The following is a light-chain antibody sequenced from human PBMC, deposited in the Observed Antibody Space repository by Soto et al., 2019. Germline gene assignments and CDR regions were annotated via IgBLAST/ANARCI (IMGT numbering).Light chain of an antibody. CDR1: QSFTSTS. J-gene: IGKJ1*01. Sequence: EIVLTQSPGTLSLSPGEIATLSWRASQSFTSTSLAWYQQKPGQAPRLLISGASRRAAGIPDRFSGSGSGTDFTLTISRLESEDIAVYYCQKYDSSPRKFGQGTKVDIK. CDR2: GAS. V-gene: IGKV3-20*01. CDR3: QKYDSSPRK.